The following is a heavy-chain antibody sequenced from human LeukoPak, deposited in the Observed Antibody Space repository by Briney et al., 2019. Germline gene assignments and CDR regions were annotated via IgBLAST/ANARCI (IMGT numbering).Heavy chain of an antibody. D-gene: IGHD6-13*01. V-gene: IGHV4-34*01. CDR1: GGSFSGYY. Sequence: SETLSLTCAVYGGSFSGYYWSWIRQPPGKGLEWIGEINHSGSTNYNPSLKSRVTISVDTPKNQFSLKLSSVTAADTAVYYCARDQGGLAAAGSNWFDPWGQGTLVTVSS. J-gene: IGHJ5*02. CDR2: INHSGST. CDR3: ARDQGGLAAAGSNWFDP.